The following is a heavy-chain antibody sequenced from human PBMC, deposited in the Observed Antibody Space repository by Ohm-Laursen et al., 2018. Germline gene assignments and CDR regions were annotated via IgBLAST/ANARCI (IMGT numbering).Heavy chain of an antibody. Sequence: SLRLSCSAFGFTFSSYAISWVRQAPGKGLEWVSAISGSGGSTYYADSVKGRFTISRDNSKNTLYLQMNSLRAEDTAVYYCAKAPEAVAGTIDYWGQGTLVTVSS. D-gene: IGHD6-19*01. J-gene: IGHJ4*02. V-gene: IGHV3-23*01. CDR3: AKAPEAVAGTIDY. CDR1: GFTFSSYA. CDR2: ISGSGGST.